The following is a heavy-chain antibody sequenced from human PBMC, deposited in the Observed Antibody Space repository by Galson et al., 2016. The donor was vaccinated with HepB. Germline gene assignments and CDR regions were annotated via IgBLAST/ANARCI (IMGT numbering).Heavy chain of an antibody. J-gene: IGHJ3*02. V-gene: IGHV1-69*13. Sequence: SVKVSCKASGGTFRSYAISWVRQAPGQGLEWMGGIIPMFGTAHYAQRFQGRVPITADESTNTAYMELSSLRFEDTAGYYCARDAPVERDAFDIWGQGTRVTVSS. CDR3: ARDAPVERDAFDI. D-gene: IGHD5-24*01. CDR1: GGTFRSYA. CDR2: IIPMFGTA.